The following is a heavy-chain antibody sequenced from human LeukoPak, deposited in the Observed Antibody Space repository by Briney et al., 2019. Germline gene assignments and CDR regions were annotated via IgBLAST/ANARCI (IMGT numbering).Heavy chain of an antibody. D-gene: IGHD3-22*01. CDR3: ACYDSSGYWAYYFDY. CDR2: IYSGGST. J-gene: IGHJ4*02. CDR1: GFTVSSNY. V-gene: IGHV3-66*02. Sequence: GGSLRLSCAASGFTVSSNYISWVRQAPGKGLEWVSVIYSGGSTYYADSVKGRFTISRDNSKNTLYLQMNSLRAEDTAVYYCACYDSSGYWAYYFDYWGQGTLVTVSS.